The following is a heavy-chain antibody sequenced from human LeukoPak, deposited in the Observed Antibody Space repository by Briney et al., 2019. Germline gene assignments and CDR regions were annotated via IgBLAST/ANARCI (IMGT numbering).Heavy chain of an antibody. CDR3: ARTGGSGSSFDY. Sequence: KPSETLSLTCTVSGGSISTYYWSWIRQPPGKGLEWIGNIYYSGSTTYNPSLKSRVTISVGTSKNQFSLKMSSVTAADTAVYYCARTGGSGSSFDYWGQGTLVTVSS. CDR2: IYYSGST. CDR1: GGSISTYY. J-gene: IGHJ4*02. V-gene: IGHV4-59*01. D-gene: IGHD3-10*01.